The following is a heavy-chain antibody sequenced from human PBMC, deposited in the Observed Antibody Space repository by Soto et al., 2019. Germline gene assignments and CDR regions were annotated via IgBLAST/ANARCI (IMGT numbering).Heavy chain of an antibody. Sequence: QVQLVESGGGVVQPGRSLRLSCAASGFTFSSYGMHWVRQAPGKGLEWVAVISYDGSNKYYADSVKGRFTISRDNSKNTLYLQMNSLRAEETGVYSCAKVRRYSSGWYGGFDYWYCDLWGRGTLVTVSS. CDR1: GFTFSSYG. CDR3: AKVRRYSSGWYGGFDYWYCDL. CDR2: ISYDGSNK. J-gene: IGHJ2*01. V-gene: IGHV3-30*18. D-gene: IGHD6-19*01.